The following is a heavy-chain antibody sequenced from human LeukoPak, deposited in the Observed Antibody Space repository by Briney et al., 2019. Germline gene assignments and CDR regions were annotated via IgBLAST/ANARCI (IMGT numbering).Heavy chain of an antibody. CDR3: ATEDILTGYSPFDY. D-gene: IGHD3-9*01. CDR1: GYTLTELS. V-gene: IGHV1-24*01. Sequence: ASVKVSCKVSGYTLTELSMHWLRQAPGKGLDGMGGFDPEDGETIYAQKFQGRVTMTEDTSTDTAYMELSSLRSEDTAVYYCATEDILTGYSPFDYWGQGTLVTVSS. CDR2: FDPEDGET. J-gene: IGHJ4*02.